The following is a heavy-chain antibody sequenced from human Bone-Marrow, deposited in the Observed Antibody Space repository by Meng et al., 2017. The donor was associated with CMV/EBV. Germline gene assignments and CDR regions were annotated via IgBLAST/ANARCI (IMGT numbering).Heavy chain of an antibody. D-gene: IGHD3-22*01. J-gene: IGHJ4*02. CDR3: ARGSPGEYYTDSRGYFYFDN. Sequence: SEPLSLTCTVSSGSVSSDNYYWSWIRQPPGKGLEWIAYIYDNWSTNSHPSLKSRVTISVDTSKNQFSLKLTSVTAADTAVYYCARGSPGEYYTDSRGYFYFDNWGQGTLVTVSS. CDR2: IYDNWST. CDR1: SGSVSSDNYY. V-gene: IGHV4-61*01.